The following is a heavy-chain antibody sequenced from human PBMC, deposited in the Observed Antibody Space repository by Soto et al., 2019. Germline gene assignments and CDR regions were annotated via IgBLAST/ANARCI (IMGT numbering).Heavy chain of an antibody. Sequence: GESLKISCQASGYSLSNFWIAWVRQMPGGGLEWLGIIYPDDSDTRYSPSFLGQVTISADKSIKTTYLQWSSLKASDTAIYFCASSVLVTSTMNYFDLWGQGTLVTVSS. J-gene: IGHJ4*02. CDR3: ASSVLVTSTMNYFDL. CDR2: IYPDDSDT. D-gene: IGHD2-8*02. CDR1: GYSLSNFW. V-gene: IGHV5-51*01.